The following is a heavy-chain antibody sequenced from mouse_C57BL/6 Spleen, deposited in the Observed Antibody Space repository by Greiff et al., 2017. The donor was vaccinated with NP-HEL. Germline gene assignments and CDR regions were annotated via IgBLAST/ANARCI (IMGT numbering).Heavy chain of an antibody. Sequence: EVQLVESGPGMVKPSQSLSLTCTVTGYSITSGYDWHWIRHFPGNKLEWMGYISYSGSTNYNPSLKSRISITHDTSKNHFFLKLNSVTTEDTATYYCAREGYYGSSSYFDYWGQGTTLTVSS. D-gene: IGHD1-1*01. J-gene: IGHJ2*01. CDR2: ISYSGST. CDR3: AREGYYGSSSYFDY. V-gene: IGHV3-1*01. CDR1: GYSITSGYD.